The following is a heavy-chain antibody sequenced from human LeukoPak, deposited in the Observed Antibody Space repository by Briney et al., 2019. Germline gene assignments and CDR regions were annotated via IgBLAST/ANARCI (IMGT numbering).Heavy chain of an antibody. V-gene: IGHV1-2*02. J-gene: IGHJ6*03. CDR1: GYTFTGYY. CDR2: INPNSGGT. Sequence: ASVMVSCKASGYTFTGYYMHWVRQAPGQGLEWMGWINPNSGGTNYAQKFQGRVTMTRDTSISTAYMELSRLRSDDTAVYYCARAQADYYDSSGHYYYYMDVWGKGTTVTVSS. D-gene: IGHD3-22*01. CDR3: ARAQADYYDSSGHYYYYMDV.